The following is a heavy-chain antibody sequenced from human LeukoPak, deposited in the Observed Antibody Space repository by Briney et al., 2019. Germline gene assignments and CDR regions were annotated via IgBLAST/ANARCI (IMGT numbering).Heavy chain of an antibody. CDR1: GGTFCSYA. J-gene: IGHJ4*02. CDR2: IIPIFGTA. Sequence: SVKVYCKASGGTFCSYAISWVRQAPGQGLEWMGGIIPIFGTANYAQKFQGRVTITADESTSTAYMELSSLRSEDTAVYYCARGMVLAYCGGDCYSCFDYWGQGTLVTVSS. CDR3: ARGMVLAYCGGDCYSCFDY. D-gene: IGHD2-21*02. V-gene: IGHV1-69*13.